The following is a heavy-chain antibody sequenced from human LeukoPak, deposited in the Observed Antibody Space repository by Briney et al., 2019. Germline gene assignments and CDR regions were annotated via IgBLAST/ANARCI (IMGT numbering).Heavy chain of an antibody. Sequence: SQTLSLTCTVSGGSISSGDYYWSWIRQPPGKGLEWIGYIYYSGSTYYNPSLKSRVTISVDTSKNQFSLKLSSVTAADTAVYYCARILWNYYYVDVWGKGTTVTVSS. CDR3: ARILWNYYYVDV. J-gene: IGHJ6*03. CDR2: IYYSGST. V-gene: IGHV4-30-4*08. CDR1: GGSISSGDYY. D-gene: IGHD3-3*01.